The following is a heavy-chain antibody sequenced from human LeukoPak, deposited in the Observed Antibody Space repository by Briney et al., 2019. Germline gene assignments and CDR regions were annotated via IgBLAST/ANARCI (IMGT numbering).Heavy chain of an antibody. CDR3: ARDGTSTDDY. V-gene: IGHV1-18*01. CDR2: ISGNNDNP. Sequence: ASVKVSCKASGYTFSNFCISWVRQAPGQGLEWMGWISGNNDNPNYGQKFQGRFTVTSDSSTRTAYMELKRLRSDDTAVYYCARDGTSTDDYWGQGTLVTVSS. D-gene: IGHD2-2*01. J-gene: IGHJ4*02. CDR1: GYTFSNFC.